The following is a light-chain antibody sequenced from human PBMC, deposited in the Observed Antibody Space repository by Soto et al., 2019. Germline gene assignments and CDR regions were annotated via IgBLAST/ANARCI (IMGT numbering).Light chain of an antibody. CDR1: NSNIGAGYG. CDR3: QSYDSSLSGSV. J-gene: IGLJ2*01. V-gene: IGLV1-40*01. Sequence: QAVVTQPPSVSGAPGQRVTISCTGSNSNIGAGYGVYWYQQLPGTAPKLIIYDNSRPSGVPDRFSGSKSGSSASLAITGLQAEDEADYYCQSYDSSLSGSVFGGGTKLTVL. CDR2: DN.